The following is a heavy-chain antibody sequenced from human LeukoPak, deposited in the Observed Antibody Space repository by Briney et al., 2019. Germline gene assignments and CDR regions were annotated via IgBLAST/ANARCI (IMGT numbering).Heavy chain of an antibody. CDR2: IYYSGST. CDR1: GGSISSYH. J-gene: IGHJ6*03. Sequence: SETLSLTCTVSGGSISSYHWSWIRQPPGKGLECIGYIYYSGSTNYNPSLKSRVTISVDTSKNQFSLKLSSVTAADTAVYYCTRGALYDRQPGSYYYMDVWGKGTTVTISS. D-gene: IGHD1-14*01. V-gene: IGHV4-59*01. CDR3: TRGALYDRQPGSYYYMDV.